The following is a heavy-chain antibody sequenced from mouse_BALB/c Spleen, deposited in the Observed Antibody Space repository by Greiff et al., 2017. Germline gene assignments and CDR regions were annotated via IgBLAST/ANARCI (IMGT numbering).Heavy chain of an antibody. J-gene: IGHJ4*01. CDR3: ARYKGYDYAYYYAMDY. CDR2: ISSGGGNT. V-gene: IGHV5-9*03. D-gene: IGHD2-4*01. Sequence: EVHLVESGGGLVKPGGSLKLSCAASGFTFSSYTMSWVRQTPEKRLEWVATISSGGGNTYYPDSVKGRFTISRDNAKNNLYLQMSSLRSEDTALYYCARYKGYDYAYYYAMDYWGQGTSVTVSS. CDR1: GFTFSSYT.